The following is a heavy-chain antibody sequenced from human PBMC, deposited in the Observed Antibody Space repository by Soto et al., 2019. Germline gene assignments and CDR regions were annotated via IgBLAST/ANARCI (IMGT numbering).Heavy chain of an antibody. J-gene: IGHJ6*02. V-gene: IGHV3-23*01. CDR3: AKGRRGPDYYYGMDV. Sequence: GGSLRLSCAASGFTFSSYAMSWVRQAPGKGLEWVSAISGSGGSTYYADSVKGRFTISRDNSKNTLYLQMNSLRAEDTAVYYCAKGRRGPDYYYGMDVWGQGTTVTVSS. CDR2: ISGSGGST. CDR1: GFTFSSYA.